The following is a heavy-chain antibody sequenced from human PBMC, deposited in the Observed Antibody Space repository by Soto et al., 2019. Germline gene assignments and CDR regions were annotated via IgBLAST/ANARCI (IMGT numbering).Heavy chain of an antibody. CDR1: GGSMSSYY. CDR3: ARSVFP. J-gene: IGHJ5*02. Sequence: KTSKTPSLTCTLSGGSMSSYYWSWIRQPPGKGLEWIGYIYYSGSTNYNPSLKSRVTISVDTSKNQFSLKLSSVTAADTAVYYCARSVFPWGQGTLVTVSS. V-gene: IGHV4-59*12. CDR2: IYYSGST.